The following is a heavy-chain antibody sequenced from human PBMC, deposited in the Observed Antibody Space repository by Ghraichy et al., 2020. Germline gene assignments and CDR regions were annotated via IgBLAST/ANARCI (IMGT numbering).Heavy chain of an antibody. CDR3: ARAAPARELPLY. CDR1: GGSISSGGYY. Sequence: SETLSLTCTVSGGSISSGGYYWSWIRQHPGKGLEWIGYIYYSGSTYYNPSLKSRVTISVDTSKNQFSLKLSSVTAADTAVYYCARAAPARELPLYWGQGTLVTVSS. CDR2: IYYSGST. J-gene: IGHJ4*02. D-gene: IGHD1-26*01. V-gene: IGHV4-31*03.